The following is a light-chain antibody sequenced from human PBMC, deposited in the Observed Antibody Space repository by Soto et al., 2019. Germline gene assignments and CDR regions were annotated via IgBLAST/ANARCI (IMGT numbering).Light chain of an antibody. J-gene: IGKJ4*01. CDR3: QQRTDWVT. Sequence: EIVLTQSPATLSLSPGERATLSCRASQSVSSYLAWYQQKPGQVPRLLIYEASNRATGIPARFSGSGSGTDFTLTISSLEPEDFAVYYCQQRTDWVTFGGGTKVEIK. CDR1: QSVSSY. V-gene: IGKV3-11*01. CDR2: EAS.